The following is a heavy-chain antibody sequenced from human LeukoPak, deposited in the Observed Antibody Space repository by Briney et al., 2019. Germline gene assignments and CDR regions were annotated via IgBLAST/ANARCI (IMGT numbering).Heavy chain of an antibody. CDR3: ARGRPYSGGYHLDY. V-gene: IGHV4-34*01. CDR1: SGSFSGYY. J-gene: IGHJ4*02. CDR2: INHSGST. D-gene: IGHD1-26*01. Sequence: SETLSLTCAVYSGSFSGYYWSWIRQPPGKGLEWIGEINHSGSTYYNPSLKSRVTMSVDTSKNQFFLKLNSVTAADTAVYYCARGRPYSGGYHLDYWGQGTLVTVSA.